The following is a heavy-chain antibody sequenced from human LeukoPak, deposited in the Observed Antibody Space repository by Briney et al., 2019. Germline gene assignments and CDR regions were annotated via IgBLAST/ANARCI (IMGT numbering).Heavy chain of an antibody. D-gene: IGHD2-15*01. CDR2: IKQDGSEK. Sequence: GGSLRLSCAASGFTFSSYWMSWVRQAPGKGLEWVANIKQDGSEKYYVDSVKGRFTISRDNSKNTLYLQMNSLRAEDTAVYYCARAPPGYCSGGSCYPSNPWGQGTLVTVSS. V-gene: IGHV3-7*01. CDR1: GFTFSSYW. J-gene: IGHJ5*02. CDR3: ARAPPGYCSGGSCYPSNP.